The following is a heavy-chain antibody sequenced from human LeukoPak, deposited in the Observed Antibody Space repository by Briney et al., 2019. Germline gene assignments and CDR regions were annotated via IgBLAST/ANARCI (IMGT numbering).Heavy chain of an antibody. V-gene: IGHV3-21*01. CDR2: ISSSSDYR. D-gene: IGHD3-22*01. CDR3: ARRMDYYSDSSGYYYSFDY. Sequence: GGSLRLSCAASGFTFSSYSINWVRQAPGKGLEWVSCISSSSDYRYYADSVKGRFTISRDNAKNSLYLQMNSLRAEDTAVYYCARRMDYYSDSSGYYYSFDYWGQGTLVTVSS. CDR1: GFTFSSYS. J-gene: IGHJ4*02.